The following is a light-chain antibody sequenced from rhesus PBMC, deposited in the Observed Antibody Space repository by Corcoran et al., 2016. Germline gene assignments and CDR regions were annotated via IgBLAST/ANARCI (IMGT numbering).Light chain of an antibody. V-gene: IGKV3-24*04. CDR3: QQSSNLWT. CDR2: GAS. CDR1: QSVGSY. J-gene: IGKJ1*01. Sequence: ETVVTQSPATLSLSPGERATLSCRASQSVGSYLAWYQQTPGQAPRRLIYGASRMATGIPDRFSGSGSGTDFTLTISSLEPEDVGVYYCQQSSNLWTFGQGTKVEIK.